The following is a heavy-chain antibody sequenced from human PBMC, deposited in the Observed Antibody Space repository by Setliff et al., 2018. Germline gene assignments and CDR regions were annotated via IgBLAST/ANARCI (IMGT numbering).Heavy chain of an antibody. D-gene: IGHD3-3*02. CDR2: INPHASEK. J-gene: IGHJ6*03. CDR3: ARDRIGPFLSYMDG. V-gene: IGHV3-7*01. Sequence: GGSLRLSCTASGFSYSNCWVSWVRQAPGKGLEWLASINPHASEKYYVDSVKGRFTISRDNSRNTLYLQMNSLRSEDTAVYYCARDRIGPFLSYMDGWGKGTAVTVSS. CDR1: GFSYSNCW.